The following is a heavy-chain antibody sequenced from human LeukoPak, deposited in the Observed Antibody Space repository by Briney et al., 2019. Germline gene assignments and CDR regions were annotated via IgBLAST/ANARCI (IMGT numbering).Heavy chain of an antibody. CDR3: ARSTGYSSGWHRADY. J-gene: IGHJ4*02. D-gene: IGHD6-19*01. Sequence: SETLSLTCTVSGGSISSGGYYWSWIRQHPGKGLEWIGYIYYSGSTYYNPSLKSRVTISVDTSKNQFSLKLSSVTAADTAVYYCARSTGYSSGWHRADYWGQGTLVTASS. CDR2: IYYSGST. V-gene: IGHV4-31*03. CDR1: GGSISSGGYY.